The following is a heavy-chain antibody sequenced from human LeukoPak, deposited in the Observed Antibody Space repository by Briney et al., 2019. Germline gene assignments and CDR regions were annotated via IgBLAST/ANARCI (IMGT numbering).Heavy chain of an antibody. J-gene: IGHJ4*02. V-gene: IGHV3-30-3*01. CDR1: GFTFSSYA. CDR3: VSFYETY. Sequence: PGGSLRLSCAASGFTFSSYAMHWVRQAPGKGLEWVSVISDDGSKKYYADSVKGRFTISRDNSKNTLYLQMNNLRAEDTAVYYCVSFYETYWGRGTLVTVSS. D-gene: IGHD2-2*01. CDR2: ISDDGSKK.